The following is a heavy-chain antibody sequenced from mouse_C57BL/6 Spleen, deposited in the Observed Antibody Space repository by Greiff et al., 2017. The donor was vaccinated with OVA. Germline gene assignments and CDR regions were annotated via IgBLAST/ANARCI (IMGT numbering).Heavy chain of an antibody. D-gene: IGHD1-2*01. Sequence: QVQLKQSGAELVRPGASVTLSCKASGYTFTDYEMHWVKQTPVHGLEWIGAIDPETGGTAYNQKFKGKAILTADKSSSTAYMELRSLTSEDSAVYYCTSTATTAYAMDYWGQGTSVTVSS. V-gene: IGHV1-15*01. CDR3: TSTATTAYAMDY. J-gene: IGHJ4*01. CDR2: IDPETGGT. CDR1: GYTFTDYE.